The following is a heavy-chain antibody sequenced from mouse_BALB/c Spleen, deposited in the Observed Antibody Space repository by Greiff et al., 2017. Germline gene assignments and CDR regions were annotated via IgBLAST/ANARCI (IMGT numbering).Heavy chain of an antibody. CDR1: GYTFTSYW. J-gene: IGHJ3*01. Sequence: QVQLQQPGAELVKPGASVKLSCKASGYTFTSYWMHWVKQRPGQGLEWIGEINPSNGRTNYNEKFKSKATLTVDKSSSTAYMQLSSLTSEDSAVYYCASHGNYSAYWGQGTLVTVSA. D-gene: IGHD2-1*01. CDR2: INPSNGRT. CDR3: ASHGNYSAY. V-gene: IGHV1S81*02.